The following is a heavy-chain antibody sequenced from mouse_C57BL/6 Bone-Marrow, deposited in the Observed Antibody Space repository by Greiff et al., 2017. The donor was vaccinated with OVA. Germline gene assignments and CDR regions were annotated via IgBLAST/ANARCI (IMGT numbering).Heavy chain of an antibody. CDR3: ARAHYYGTPAY. J-gene: IGHJ3*01. CDR1: GYTFTDYY. D-gene: IGHD1-1*01. V-gene: IGHV1-19*01. Sequence: VQLQQSGPVLVKPGASVKMSCKASGYTFTDYYTNWVKQSHGKSLEWIGVINPYNGGTSYNQKFKGKATLTVDKSSSTAYMELNSLTSEDSAVYYCARAHYYGTPAYWGQGTLVTVSA. CDR2: INPYNGGT.